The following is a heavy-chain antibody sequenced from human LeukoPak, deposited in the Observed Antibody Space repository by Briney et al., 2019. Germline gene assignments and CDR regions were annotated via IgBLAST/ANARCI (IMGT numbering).Heavy chain of an antibody. CDR2: INHSGST. CDR3: ARGQGGYNYGYDAFDL. V-gene: IGHV4-34*01. CDR1: GGSFSGYY. Sequence: SETLSLTCAVYGGSFSGYYWSWIRQPPGKGLEWIGEINHSGSTNYNPSLKSRVTISVDTSKNQFSLKLSSVTAADTAVYYCARGQGGYNYGYDAFDLWGQGTMVTVSS. D-gene: IGHD5-24*01. J-gene: IGHJ3*01.